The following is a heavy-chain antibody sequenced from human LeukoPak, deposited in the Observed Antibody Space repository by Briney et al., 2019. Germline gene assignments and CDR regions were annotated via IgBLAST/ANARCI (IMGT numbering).Heavy chain of an antibody. V-gene: IGHV3-21*01. D-gene: IGHD3-22*01. J-gene: IGHJ4*02. CDR2: ISSSSNYI. Sequence: GGSLRLSCAASGFTFSIYTMNWVRQAPGKGLEWVSSISSSSNYIYYADSVKGRFTISRDNAKNSLYLQMNSLRGEDTAVYYYARDYDGSGYFGYWGQGTLATVSS. CDR3: ARDYDGSGYFGY. CDR1: GFTFSIYT.